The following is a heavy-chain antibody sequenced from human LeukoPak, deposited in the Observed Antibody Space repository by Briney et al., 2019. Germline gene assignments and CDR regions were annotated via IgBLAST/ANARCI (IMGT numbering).Heavy chain of an antibody. J-gene: IGHJ4*02. Sequence: ASVKVSCKASGYTFTSYDINWVRQATGQGLEWMGWMNPNSGNTGYAQKFQGRVTMTRNTSISTAYMELSSLRSEDTAVYYCARGRYCSGGSCYRIAFDYWGQGTLVTVSS. CDR1: GYTFTSYD. D-gene: IGHD2-15*01. CDR3: ARGRYCSGGSCYRIAFDY. CDR2: MNPNSGNT. V-gene: IGHV1-8*01.